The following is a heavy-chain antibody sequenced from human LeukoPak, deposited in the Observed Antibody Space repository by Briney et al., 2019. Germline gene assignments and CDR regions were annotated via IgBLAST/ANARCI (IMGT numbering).Heavy chain of an antibody. Sequence: SETLSLTCTVSGGSISSSSYYWGWIRQPPGKGLEWIGNIYYSGSTYYNPSLKSRVTISVDTSKNQFSLKLSSVIAADTAVYYCARLGGDFWSGLYYYYMDVWGKGTTVTVSS. J-gene: IGHJ6*03. CDR1: GGSISSSSYY. D-gene: IGHD3-3*01. CDR3: ARLGGDFWSGLYYYYMDV. CDR2: IYYSGST. V-gene: IGHV4-39*01.